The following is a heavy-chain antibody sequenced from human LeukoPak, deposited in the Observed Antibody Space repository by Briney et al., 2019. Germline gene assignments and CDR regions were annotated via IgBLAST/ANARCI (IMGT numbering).Heavy chain of an antibody. D-gene: IGHD2-15*01. Sequence: GGSLRLSCAASGFSFWTYGMSWVRQGPGKGLEWVSSISDSGDSTIYAGSVKGRFSISRDNSRDTLYLQMNSLRAEDTAVYYCARGGYCSGGTCFPFDYWGQGTLVTVSP. CDR2: ISDSGDST. V-gene: IGHV3-23*01. CDR1: GFSFWTYG. J-gene: IGHJ4*02. CDR3: ARGGYCSGGTCFPFDY.